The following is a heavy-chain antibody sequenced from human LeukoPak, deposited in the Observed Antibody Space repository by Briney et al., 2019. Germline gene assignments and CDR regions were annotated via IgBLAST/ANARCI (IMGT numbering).Heavy chain of an antibody. CDR2: ISSSSSYI. D-gene: IGHD3-9*01. CDR3: ARGVVRYFDY. J-gene: IGHJ4*02. CDR1: GFTFSGYS. V-gene: IGHV3-21*01. Sequence: GGSLRLSCAASGFTFSGYSMNWVRQAPGKGLEWVSSISSSSSYIYYADSVKGRFTISRDNAKNSLYLQMNSLRAEDTAVYYCARGVVRYFDYWGQGTLVTVSS.